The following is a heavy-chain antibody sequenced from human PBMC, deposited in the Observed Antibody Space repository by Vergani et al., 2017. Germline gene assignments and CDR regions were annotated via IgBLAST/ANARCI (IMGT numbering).Heavy chain of an antibody. V-gene: IGHV1-69*05. CDR2: IIPVFGRP. D-gene: IGHD6-19*01. CDR3: ARGQWLPTLSFDY. J-gene: IGHJ4*02. CDR1: GDTFRKSA. Sequence: QVHLVQSGAEVKRPGSSVRVSCTASGDTFRKSAIIWVRQAPGRGLEWMGAIIPVFGRPNYSQKFQGRVTMTRDTSISTAYMELSRLRSDDTAVYYCARGQWLPTLSFDYWGQGTLVTVSS.